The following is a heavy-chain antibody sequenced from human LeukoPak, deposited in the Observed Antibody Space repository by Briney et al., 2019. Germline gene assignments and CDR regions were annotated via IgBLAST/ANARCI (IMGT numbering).Heavy chain of an antibody. V-gene: IGHV4-30-2*01. CDR2: IYHSGST. D-gene: IGHD3-22*01. CDR3: ARILSADYYDSSGVPWFDP. Sequence: SQTLSLTCAVSGGSISSGGYSWSWIRQPPGKGLEWIGYIYHSGSTYYNPSLKSRVTISVDRSKNQFSLKLSSVTAADTAVYYCARILSADYYDSSGVPWFDPWGQGTLVTVSS. J-gene: IGHJ5*02. CDR1: GGSISSGGYS.